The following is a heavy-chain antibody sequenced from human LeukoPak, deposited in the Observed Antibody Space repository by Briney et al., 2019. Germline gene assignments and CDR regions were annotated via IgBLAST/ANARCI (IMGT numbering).Heavy chain of an antibody. Sequence: GGSLRLSCAASGFTFDDYGMSWVRHAPGKGLEWVSGINWNGGSTGYADSVKGRFTISRDSAKNSLYLQMNSLRAEDTALYYCARDDSSITGTKRHWGQGTLVTVSS. D-gene: IGHD1-7*01. CDR3: ARDDSSITGTKRH. J-gene: IGHJ4*02. CDR2: INWNGGST. CDR1: GFTFDDYG. V-gene: IGHV3-20*04.